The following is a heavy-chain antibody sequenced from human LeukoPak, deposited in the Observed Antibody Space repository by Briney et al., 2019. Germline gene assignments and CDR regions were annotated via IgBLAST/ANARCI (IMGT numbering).Heavy chain of an antibody. CDR3: ARNNGDSSDYYDSSGPRGHYYYYYGMDV. CDR1: GYTFTGYY. Sequence: ASVKVSCKASGYTFTGYYMHWVRQAPGQGLEWMGWINPNSGGTNYAQKFQGRVTMTRDTSISTAYMELSRLRSDDTAVYYCARNNGDSSDYYDSSGPRGHYYYYYGMDVWGQGTTVTVSS. CDR2: INPNSGGT. V-gene: IGHV1-2*02. J-gene: IGHJ6*02. D-gene: IGHD3-22*01.